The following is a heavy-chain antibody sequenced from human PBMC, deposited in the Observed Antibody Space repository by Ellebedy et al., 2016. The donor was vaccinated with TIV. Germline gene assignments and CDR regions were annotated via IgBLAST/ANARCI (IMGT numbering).Heavy chain of an antibody. CDR1: GFTFSNYA. D-gene: IGHD2-15*01. CDR2: ISGSGGST. Sequence: PGGSLRLSCAVSGFTFSNYAVHWVRQAPGKGLEWVSAISGSGGSTYYADSVKGRFTISRDNSKNTLYLQMNSLRAEDTAVYYCAKVERSLVVVAATHYGMDVWGQGTTVTVSS. J-gene: IGHJ6*02. CDR3: AKVERSLVVVAATHYGMDV. V-gene: IGHV3-23*01.